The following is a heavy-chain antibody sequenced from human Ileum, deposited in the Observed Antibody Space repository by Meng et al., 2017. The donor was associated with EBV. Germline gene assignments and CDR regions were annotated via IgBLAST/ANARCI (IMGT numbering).Heavy chain of an antibody. D-gene: IGHD6-19*01. CDR1: GGSISSSNW. CDR3: ARVGQWLPIDY. CDR2: IYHSGST. Sequence: HEQLQGAGAGLVKPSGTLSLACAVSGGSISSSNWWSWVRQPPGKGLEWIGEIYHSGSTNYNPSLKSRVTMSVDKSKNQFSLNLSSVTAADTAVYYCARVGQWLPIDYWGQGTLVTVSS. V-gene: IGHV4-4*02. J-gene: IGHJ4*02.